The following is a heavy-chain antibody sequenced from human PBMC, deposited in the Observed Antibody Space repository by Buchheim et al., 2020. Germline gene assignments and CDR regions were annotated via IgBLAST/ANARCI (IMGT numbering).Heavy chain of an antibody. CDR2: IKQDGSET. CDR3: ARVDCISTSSYYDYYYYYGMDV. J-gene: IGHJ6*02. Sequence: EVQLVESGGGLVQPGGSLRLSCAASGFTFSSYWMSWVRQAPGKGLEWVANIKQDGSETYYVDSVKGRFTISRDNAKKSLYLQMNILRAEDTAVYYCARVDCISTSSYYDYYYYYGMDVWGQGTT. V-gene: IGHV3-7*01. CDR1: GFTFSSYW. D-gene: IGHD2-2*01.